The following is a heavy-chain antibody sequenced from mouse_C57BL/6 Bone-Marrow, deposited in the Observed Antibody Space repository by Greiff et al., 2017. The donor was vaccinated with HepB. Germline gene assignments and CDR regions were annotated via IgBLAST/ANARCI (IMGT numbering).Heavy chain of an antibody. Sequence: VQLQQSGAELARPGASVKLSCKASGYTFTSYGISWVKQRTGQGLEWIGEIYPRSGNTYYNEKFKGKATLTADKSSSTAYMELRSLTSEDSAVYFCGADYGSSSHFYYWGQGTTLTVAS. CDR1: GYTFTSYG. J-gene: IGHJ2*01. D-gene: IGHD1-1*01. CDR2: IYPRSGNT. CDR3: GADYGSSSHFYY. V-gene: IGHV1-81*01.